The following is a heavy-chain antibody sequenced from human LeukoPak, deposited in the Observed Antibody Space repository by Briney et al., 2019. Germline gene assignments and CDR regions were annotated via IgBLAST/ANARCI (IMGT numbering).Heavy chain of an antibody. J-gene: IGHJ4*02. CDR2: FDPEDGKT. CDR1: GYTLTELS. V-gene: IGHV1-24*01. D-gene: IGHD3-16*01. Sequence: ASVKVSCKVSGYTLTELSMHWVRQAPGKGLEWMGGFDPEDGKTIYARKFQGRVTMTEDTSTDTAYMELSSLRSEDTAIYYCATDVFPGGSPRNSDYWGQGTLVTVSS. CDR3: ATDVFPGGSPRNSDY.